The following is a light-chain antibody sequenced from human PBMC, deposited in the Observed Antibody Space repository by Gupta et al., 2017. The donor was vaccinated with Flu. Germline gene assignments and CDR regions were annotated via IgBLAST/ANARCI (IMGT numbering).Light chain of an antibody. CDR3: SSYTSSYTCV. Sequence: QSALTQPPSLSGSPGQSVPISCTGTSSDVGTYNRVSWYQQSPGTAPKLLIYEVSNRPSGVPDRFSGSKSGNTASLTISGLQGEDEADYYCSSYTSSYTCVFGTGTKVTVL. J-gene: IGLJ1*01. CDR2: EVS. V-gene: IGLV2-18*02. CDR1: SSDVGTYNR.